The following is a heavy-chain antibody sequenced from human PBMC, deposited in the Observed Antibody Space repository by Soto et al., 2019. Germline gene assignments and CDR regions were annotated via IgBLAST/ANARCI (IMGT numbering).Heavy chain of an antibody. CDR2: ISHSGTS. D-gene: IGHD3-9*01. J-gene: IGHJ3*01. Sequence: QVQLQESGPGLVKPSGTLSLTCAVSGGSISSSHWWTWVRQSPGKGLEYIGEISHSGTSNSNPSLKSRVTRSVDNSTNHFSLTLTSVTAAATAVDYCARVVLTITRGAFDAWGQGTLVIVSS. CDR3: ARVVLTITRGAFDA. V-gene: IGHV4-4*02. CDR1: GGSISSSHW.